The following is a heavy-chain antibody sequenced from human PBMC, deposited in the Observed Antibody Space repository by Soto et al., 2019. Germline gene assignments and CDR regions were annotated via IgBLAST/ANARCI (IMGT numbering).Heavy chain of an antibody. D-gene: IGHD6-13*01. Sequence: ASVKVSCKASGYTFTGYYMHWVRQAPGQGLEWMGWINPNSGGTNYAQKFQGRVTMTRDTPISTAYMELSRLRSDDTAVYYCARRHSSSWYRRGYYYYGMDVWGQGTTVTVSS. CDR3: ARRHSSSWYRRGYYYYGMDV. CDR1: GYTFTGYY. J-gene: IGHJ6*02. V-gene: IGHV1-2*02. CDR2: INPNSGGT.